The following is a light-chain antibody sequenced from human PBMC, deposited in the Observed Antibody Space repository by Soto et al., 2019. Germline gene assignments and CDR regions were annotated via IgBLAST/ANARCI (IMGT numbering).Light chain of an antibody. Sequence: QSVMTQPGSVSGSPGHSITIACTGTSSDIGGHHFVSWYQQQSGKAPKLVIYEVTDRPSGVSDRFSGSKSGNTASLTISGLQPEEQADYYCSSYTSSSLYVFGTGTKVTXL. CDR1: SSDIGGHHF. V-gene: IGLV2-14*01. CDR2: EVT. CDR3: SSYTSSSLYV. J-gene: IGLJ1*01.